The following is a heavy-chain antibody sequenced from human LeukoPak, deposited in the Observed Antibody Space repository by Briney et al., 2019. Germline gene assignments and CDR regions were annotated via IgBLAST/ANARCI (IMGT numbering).Heavy chain of an antibody. J-gene: IGHJ6*03. CDR1: GGSISSYY. V-gene: IGHV4-59*01. Sequence: KPTETLSLTCTVSGGSISSYYWSWIRQPPGKGLEWIGYIYYSGSTNYNPSLKSRVTISVDTSKNQFSLKLSSVTAADMAVYYCARKKRTYYDFWSGSSSLYYYYMDVWGKGTTVTVSS. CDR2: IYYSGST. CDR3: ARKKRTYYDFWSGSSSLYYYYMDV. D-gene: IGHD3-3*01.